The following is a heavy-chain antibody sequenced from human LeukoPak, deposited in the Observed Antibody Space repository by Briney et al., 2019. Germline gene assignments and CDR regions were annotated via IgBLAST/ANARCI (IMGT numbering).Heavy chain of an antibody. CDR1: GFTFRNYA. J-gene: IGHJ4*02. V-gene: IGHV3-23*01. Sequence: GGSLRLSCAASGFTFRNYAMTWVRQAPGKGLEWVSLITGGADITYYADSVKGRFTISRDNSKNMLFLQMNSLRVEDTAVYYCAKVPPSGYCSGGTCNDSPLDSWGQGTLVTVSS. D-gene: IGHD2-15*01. CDR2: ITGGADIT. CDR3: AKVPPSGYCSGGTCNDSPLDS.